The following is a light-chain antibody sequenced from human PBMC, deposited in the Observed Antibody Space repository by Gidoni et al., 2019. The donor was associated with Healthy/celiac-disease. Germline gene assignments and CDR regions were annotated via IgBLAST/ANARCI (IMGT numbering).Light chain of an antibody. V-gene: IGKV3-11*01. CDR2: DAS. J-gene: IGKJ4*01. CDR3: QQRSNWPALT. CDR1: QSVSSY. Sequence: EIVLTQSPATLSLSPGESATLSCRASQSVSSYLAWYQQKRGQSPRLLIYDASNRATGIPARFSGSGSGTDFTLTISSLEPEDFAVYYCQQRSNWPALTFXGXTKVXIK.